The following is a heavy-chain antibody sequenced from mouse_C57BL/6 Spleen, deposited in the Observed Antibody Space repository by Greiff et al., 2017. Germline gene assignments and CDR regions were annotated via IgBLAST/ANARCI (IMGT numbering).Heavy chain of an antibody. CDR1: GFSFNTYA. J-gene: IGHJ4*01. CDR3: VSRGSNMDYYAMDY. CDR2: IRSKSNNYAT. Sequence: EVQVVESGGGLVQPKGSLKLSCAASGFSFNTYAMNWVRQAPGKGLEWVARIRSKSNNYATYYADSVKDRFTISRDDSESMLYLQMNNLKTEDTAMCYCVSRGSNMDYYAMDYWGQGTSVTVSS. D-gene: IGHD2-5*01. V-gene: IGHV10-1*01.